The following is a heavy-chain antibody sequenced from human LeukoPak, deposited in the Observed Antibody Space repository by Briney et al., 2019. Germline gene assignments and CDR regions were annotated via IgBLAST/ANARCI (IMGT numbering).Heavy chain of an antibody. J-gene: IGHJ6*02. D-gene: IGHD3-10*01. CDR2: IYYSGST. Sequence: SETLSLTCTVSGGSISSYYWSWIRQPPGKGLEWIGHIYYSGSTNYNPSLKSRVTISVDTSKNQFSLTPSSVTAADTAVYYCARGPGGSGTRPPYSYYYGIDWGQGTTVTVSS. V-gene: IGHV4-59*08. CDR1: GGSISSYY. CDR3: ARGPGGSGTRPPYSYYYGID.